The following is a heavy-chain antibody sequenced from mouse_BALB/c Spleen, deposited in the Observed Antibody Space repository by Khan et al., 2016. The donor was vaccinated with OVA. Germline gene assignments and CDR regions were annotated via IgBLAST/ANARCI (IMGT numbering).Heavy chain of an antibody. CDR1: GFTFSTFA. CDR3: ARHNYGPFAY. D-gene: IGHD1-1*01. V-gene: IGHV5-9-3*01. Sequence: EVELVESGGGLVKPGGSLKLSCAASGFTFSTFAMSWVRQTPEKRLEWVASINSDGTYTYYPDSVNGRFTISRDNAKNTLYLQMSSLRSEDTAMYYCARHNYGPFAYGGQGTLVTVS. J-gene: IGHJ3*01. CDR2: INSDGTYT.